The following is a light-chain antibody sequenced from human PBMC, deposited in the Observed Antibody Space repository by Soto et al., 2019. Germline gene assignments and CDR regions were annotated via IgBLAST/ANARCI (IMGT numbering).Light chain of an antibody. V-gene: IGKV3-20*01. J-gene: IGKJ5*01. CDR1: QSLNSSY. Sequence: EIVLTQSPGTLSLSPGERATLTCRASQSLNSSYLAWYQQKPGQAPRLLIYDASNRATGIPARFSGSGSGTEFTLTISNLQSEDFAVYFCQQYHNWPPITFGQGTRLEIK. CDR3: QQYHNWPPIT. CDR2: DAS.